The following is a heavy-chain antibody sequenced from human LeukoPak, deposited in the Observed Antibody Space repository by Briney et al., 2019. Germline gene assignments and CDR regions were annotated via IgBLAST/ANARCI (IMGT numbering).Heavy chain of an antibody. Sequence: ASVTVSCKASGYTFTSYGISWVRQAPGQGLEWMGWISAYNGNTNYAQKLQGRVTMTTDTSTTTAYMELRSLRSDDTAMYYCARGDRIDSSGAFDYWGQGTLVTVSS. CDR2: ISAYNGNT. J-gene: IGHJ4*02. CDR3: ARGDRIDSSGAFDY. CDR1: GYTFTSYG. D-gene: IGHD3-22*01. V-gene: IGHV1-18*01.